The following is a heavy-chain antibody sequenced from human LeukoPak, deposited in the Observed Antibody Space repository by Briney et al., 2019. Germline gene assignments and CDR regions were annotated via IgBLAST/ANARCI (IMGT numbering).Heavy chain of an antibody. CDR1: GFTFSSYV. Sequence: GGSLRLSCAASGFTFSSYVMHWVRQAPGKGLEWEAIISYDGSNEYYADSVKGRFTISRDNSKNTLYLQMNSLRAADTAVYFCARDKGTTSLSSFDYWGQGTLVTVSS. V-gene: IGHV3-30*04. CDR2: ISYDGSNE. D-gene: IGHD1-14*01. CDR3: ARDKGTTSLSSFDY. J-gene: IGHJ4*02.